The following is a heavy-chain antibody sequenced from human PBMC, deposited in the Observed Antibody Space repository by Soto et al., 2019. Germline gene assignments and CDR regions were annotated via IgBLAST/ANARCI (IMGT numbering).Heavy chain of an antibody. CDR3: ARRTGYYDFWSGSYYYYMDV. J-gene: IGHJ6*03. V-gene: IGHV4-39*01. CDR1: GCSISSSSYY. D-gene: IGHD3-3*01. CDR2: IYYSGST. Sequence: AETLSLTCTVSGCSISSSSYYWGWLRQPPGQGWEWIGSIYYSGSTYYNPSLKRRVTISVDTSKNQFSLKLSSVTAADTAVYYCARRTGYYDFWSGSYYYYMDVWGKGTTVTVSS.